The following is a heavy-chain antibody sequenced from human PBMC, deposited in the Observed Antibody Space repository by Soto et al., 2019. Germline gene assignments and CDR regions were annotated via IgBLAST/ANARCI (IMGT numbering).Heavy chain of an antibody. CDR3: AKSKGYLDILKTTVTTFWGPFHI. CDR2: STWNSGSR. D-gene: IGHD4-17*01. Sequence: EVQLVESGGGLVQPGRSLRLSCAASGFTFDDYAMHWVRQAPGKGPEGVSGSTWNSGSRGYAESVRGRFTISRDNAKSSLSLQMNSLSAEDTALYYCAKSKGYLDILKTTVTTFWGPFHIWGQGTLVTVSS. J-gene: IGHJ3*02. V-gene: IGHV3-9*01. CDR1: GFTFDDYA.